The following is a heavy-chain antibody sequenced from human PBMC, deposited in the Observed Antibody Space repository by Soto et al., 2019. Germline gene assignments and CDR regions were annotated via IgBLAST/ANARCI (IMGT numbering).Heavy chain of an antibody. V-gene: IGHV1-3*01. D-gene: IGHD2-15*01. CDR1: GYTFTSYA. CDR3: ASEYCSGGSCTLHYGMDV. CDR2: INAGNGNT. J-gene: IGHJ6*02. Sequence: QVQLVQSGAEVKKPGASVKVSCKASGYTFTSYAMHWVRQAPGQRLEWMGWINAGNGNTKYSQKFQGRVPITRATSASTAYMELSSLRSEDTAVYYCASEYCSGGSCTLHYGMDVWGQGATVTVSS.